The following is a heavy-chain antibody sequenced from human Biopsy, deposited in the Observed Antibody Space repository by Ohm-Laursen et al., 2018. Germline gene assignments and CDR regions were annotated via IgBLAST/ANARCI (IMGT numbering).Heavy chain of an antibody. J-gene: IGHJ4*02. CDR2: LNPVSGNS. D-gene: IGHD1-1*01. V-gene: IGHV1-8*01. CDR1: GYTFTSYD. Sequence: GASVKVSCKASGYTFTSYDITWVRQASGQGPEWIGWLNPVSGNSNFGQKFRGRVTVTSGTSISTAYMELSSLGSEDTAAYYCARAVRNQLVSEYWGQGTLVTVSS. CDR3: ARAVRNQLVSEY.